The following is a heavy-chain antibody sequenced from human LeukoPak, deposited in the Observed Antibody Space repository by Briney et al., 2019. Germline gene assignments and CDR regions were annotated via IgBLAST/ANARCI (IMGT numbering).Heavy chain of an antibody. J-gene: IGHJ4*02. CDR3: ARAVATTLMNYFDY. CDR1: GYTFTSYY. Sequence: ASVKVSCKASGYTFTSYYMHWVRQAPGQGLEWMGIINPSGGSTSYAQKFQGRVTITADESTSTAYMELSSLRSEDTAVYYCARAVATTLMNYFDYWGQGTLVTVSS. D-gene: IGHD5-12*01. CDR2: INPSGGST. V-gene: IGHV1-46*01.